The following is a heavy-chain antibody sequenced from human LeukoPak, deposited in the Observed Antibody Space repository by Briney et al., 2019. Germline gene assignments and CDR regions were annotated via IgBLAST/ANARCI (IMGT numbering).Heavy chain of an antibody. CDR1: GGSISSGSYY. D-gene: IGHD3-3*01. Sequence: SQTLSLTCTVSGGSISSGSYYWSWIRQPAGKGLEWIGRIYTSGSTNYNPSLKSRVTISVDTSKNQFSLKLSSVTAADTAVYYCARITIFGMIIDSWGQGTLVTVSS. CDR2: IYTSGST. CDR3: ARITIFGMIIDS. J-gene: IGHJ4*02. V-gene: IGHV4-61*02.